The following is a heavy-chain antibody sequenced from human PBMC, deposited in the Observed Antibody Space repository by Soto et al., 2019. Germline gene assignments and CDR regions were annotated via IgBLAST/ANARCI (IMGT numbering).Heavy chain of an antibody. CDR1: GKFFSNYW. D-gene: IGHD3-3*01. J-gene: IGHJ4*02. CDR3: ERHWGSSGAVRPPGD. V-gene: IGHV5-51*01. Sequence: GESLKISCKGSGKFFSNYWIAWVRQMPGEGLEWKGVIFVGDSDPRYSPSFEGQVTISADKSISTVYLQWDSLKASDTAIYYCERHWGSSGAVRPPGDWGQGPQVTVSS. CDR2: IFVGDSDP.